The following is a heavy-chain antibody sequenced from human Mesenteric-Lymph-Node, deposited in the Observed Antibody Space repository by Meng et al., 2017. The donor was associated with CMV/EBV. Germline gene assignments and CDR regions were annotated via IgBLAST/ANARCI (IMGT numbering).Heavy chain of an antibody. D-gene: IGHD4-17*01. CDR2: ISSGSRYI. J-gene: IGHJ5*02. CDR1: GFIFNSYT. CDR3: ATAPYGDL. V-gene: IGHV3-21*01. Sequence: GESLKISCAASGFIFNSYTMNWVRQAPGKGLEWVSSISSGSRYIYYADSVKGRFTISRDNAKNSLYLQMNSLRAEDTAVYYCATAPYGDLWGQGTLVTVSS.